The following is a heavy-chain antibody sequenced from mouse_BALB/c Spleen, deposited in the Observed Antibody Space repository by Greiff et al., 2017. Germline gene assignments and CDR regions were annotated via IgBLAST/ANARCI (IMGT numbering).Heavy chain of an antibody. D-gene: IGHD2-10*02. V-gene: IGHV5-9-4*01. CDR2: ISSGGSYT. J-gene: IGHJ3*01. CDR3: ARDQRYGNFFAY. CDR1: GFTFSSYA. Sequence: EVQLVESGGGLVKPGGSLKLSCAASGFTFSSYAMSWVRQSPEKRLEWVAEISSGGSYTYYPDTVTGRFTISRDNAKNTLYLEMSSLRSEDTAMYYCARDQRYGNFFAYWGQGTLVTVSA.